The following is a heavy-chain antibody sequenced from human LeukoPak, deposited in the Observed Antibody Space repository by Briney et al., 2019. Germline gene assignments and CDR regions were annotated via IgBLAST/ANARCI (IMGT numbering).Heavy chain of an antibody. CDR1: GYTFTENY. V-gene: IGHV1-2*02. Sequence: ASVKVSCKVSGYTFTENYIHWVRQTPGRGLEWMGLINPHTGAANYTQSFQGRVTLTWDTSSSTAYMHLSSLRFDDTAVYYCARGKSGYSPWGQGTPVTVSS. D-gene: IGHD3-22*01. CDR2: INPHTGAA. CDR3: ARGKSGYSP. J-gene: IGHJ4*02.